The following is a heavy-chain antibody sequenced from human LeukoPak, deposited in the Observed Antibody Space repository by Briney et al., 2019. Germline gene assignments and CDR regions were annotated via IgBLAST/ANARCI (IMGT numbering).Heavy chain of an antibody. J-gene: IGHJ3*02. Sequence: SETLSLTCTVSGGSVSSGSYYWSWIRQPPGKGLEWIVYIYYSGSTNYNPSLKSRVTISVDTSKNQFSLKLSSVTAADTAVYYCARGWYYYDSSGYYSPINAFDIWGQGTMVTVSS. CDR3: ARGWYYYDSSGYYSPINAFDI. V-gene: IGHV4-61*01. CDR2: IYYSGST. D-gene: IGHD3-22*01. CDR1: GGSVSSGSYY.